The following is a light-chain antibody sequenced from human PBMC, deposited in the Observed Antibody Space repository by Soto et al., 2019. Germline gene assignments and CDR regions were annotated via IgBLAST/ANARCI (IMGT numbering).Light chain of an antibody. CDR2: SDD. CDR1: SSNIGIKI. CDR3: EAWDDSLDGPV. J-gene: IGLJ2*01. Sequence: QSVLTQPPSASGTPGQRVTISCSGSSSNIGIKIVSWYQQLPGTAPKLLIYSDDQRPSGVPDRFSASKYGTSASLAISGLQSEDDADYYCEAWDDSLDGPVFGGGTKVTVL. V-gene: IGLV1-44*01.